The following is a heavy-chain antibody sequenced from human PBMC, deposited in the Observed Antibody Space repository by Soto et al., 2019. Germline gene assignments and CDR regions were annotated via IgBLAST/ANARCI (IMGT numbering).Heavy chain of an antibody. CDR2: ISAYNGNT. V-gene: IGHV1-18*01. CDR1: GYTFTSYG. D-gene: IGHD4-17*01. J-gene: IGHJ2*01. Sequence: GASVKVSFKASGYTFTSYGISWVRQAPGQGLEWMGWISAYNGNTNYAQKLQGRVTMTTDTSTSTAYMELRSLRSDDTAVYYCARVASYYGAAPWFIDLWGRGTLVTVSS. CDR3: ARVASYYGAAPWFIDL.